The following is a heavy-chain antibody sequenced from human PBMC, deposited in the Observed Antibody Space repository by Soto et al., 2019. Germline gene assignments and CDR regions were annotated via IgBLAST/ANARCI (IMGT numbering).Heavy chain of an antibody. D-gene: IGHD3-10*01. CDR1: GFNFSFYG. CDR2: LSYDGTNK. J-gene: IGHJ6*02. V-gene: IGHV3-30-3*01. CDR3: ARVLLERSYGMDV. Sequence: PGGSLRLSCAVSGFNFSFYGIHWVRQAPGKGLEWVAVLSYDGTNKYYTDSVKGRFTISRDNSKNTLSLQMNSLRTEDTAVYYCARVLLERSYGMDVWGQGTTVTVSS.